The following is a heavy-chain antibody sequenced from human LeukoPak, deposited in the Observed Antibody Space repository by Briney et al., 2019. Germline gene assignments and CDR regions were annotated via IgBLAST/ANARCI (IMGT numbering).Heavy chain of an antibody. CDR3: ARDSDSSGWSWVY. CDR2: INAGNGNT. V-gene: IGHV1-3*01. J-gene: IGHJ4*02. CDR1: GYRFTTDMYT. D-gene: IGHD6-19*01. Sequence: GASVKVSCKASGYRFTTDMYTIHWLRQAHGHRLEWMGWINAGNGNTKYSQKFQGRVTITGDTSARTVYMEVSSLVSEDTAVYYCARDSDSSGWSWVYWGQGTLVTVSS.